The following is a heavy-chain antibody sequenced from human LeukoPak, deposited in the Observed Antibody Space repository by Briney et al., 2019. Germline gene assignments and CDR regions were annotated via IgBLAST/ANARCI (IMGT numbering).Heavy chain of an antibody. V-gene: IGHV4-59*01. Sequence: SETLSLTCIVSSGSINNYYWHWIRQSPGKGLEWIGYIYYSGTTNYNPSLKSRLTIAVDTSNNRFSLQLTSVTAADTAVYYCARGKGRDGYNWLFDYWGQGTLVTVSS. CDR3: ARGKGRDGYNWLFDY. J-gene: IGHJ4*02. CDR2: IYYSGTT. D-gene: IGHD5-24*01. CDR1: SGSINNYY.